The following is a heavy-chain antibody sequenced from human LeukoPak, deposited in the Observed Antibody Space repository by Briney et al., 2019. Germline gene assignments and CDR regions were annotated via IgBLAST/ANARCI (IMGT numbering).Heavy chain of an antibody. V-gene: IGHV4-39*07. CDR2: IYYSGTT. D-gene: IGHD3-9*01. CDR3: ARVRYFDWLPRNYMDV. Sequence: SETLSLTCNVSGGSISSSSYYWGWIRQPPGKGLELIGNIYYSGTTYYNPSLKSRVTISVDTSKSQFSLKLSSVAAADTAVYYCARVRYFDWLPRNYMDVWGKGTTVTVSS. CDR1: GGSISSSSYY. J-gene: IGHJ6*03.